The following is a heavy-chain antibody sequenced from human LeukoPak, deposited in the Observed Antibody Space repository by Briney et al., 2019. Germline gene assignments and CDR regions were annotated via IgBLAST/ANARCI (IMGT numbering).Heavy chain of an antibody. CDR1: GYTFSNNW. D-gene: IGHD4-17*01. J-gene: IGHJ4*02. CDR3: ASLAVTTGESKTTFDY. Sequence: GESLKISCKGSGYTFSNNWIVWVRQMPGKGLEWMGIIFPGDSDTRYSPSFQGHVTISADKSISTAYLQWSSLKASDTAMYYCASLAVTTGESKTTFDYWGQGTLVTVSS. V-gene: IGHV5-51*01. CDR2: IFPGDSDT.